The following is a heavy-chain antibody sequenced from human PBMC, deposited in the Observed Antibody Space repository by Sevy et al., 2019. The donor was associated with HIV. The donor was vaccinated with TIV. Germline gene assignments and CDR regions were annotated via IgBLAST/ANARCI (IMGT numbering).Heavy chain of an antibody. D-gene: IGHD3-3*01. CDR2: IYYSGST. CDR1: GGSISSYY. Sequence: SETLSLTCTVSGGSISSYYRSWIRQPPGKGLEWIGYIYYSGSTNYNPSLKSRVTISVDTSKNQFSLKLSSVTAADTAVYYCARRLRFLSYGMDVWGQGTTVIVSS. J-gene: IGHJ6*02. CDR3: ARRLRFLSYGMDV. V-gene: IGHV4-59*12.